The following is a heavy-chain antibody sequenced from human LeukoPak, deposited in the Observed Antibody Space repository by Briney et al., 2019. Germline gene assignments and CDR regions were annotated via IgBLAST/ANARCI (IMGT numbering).Heavy chain of an antibody. CDR2: IYYSGGT. CDR3: ARLGFSNSGSYLAPSDY. V-gene: IGHV4-59*08. CDR1: GGSISSYY. D-gene: IGHD1-26*01. Sequence: PSETLSLTCTVSGGSISSYYWSWIRQPPREGVEWIGYIYYSGGTNYNPSLKSRVTISVDTSKNQFSLKRSSVTAAGTAVYYCARLGFSNSGSYLAPSDYWGQGTLVTVSS. J-gene: IGHJ4*02.